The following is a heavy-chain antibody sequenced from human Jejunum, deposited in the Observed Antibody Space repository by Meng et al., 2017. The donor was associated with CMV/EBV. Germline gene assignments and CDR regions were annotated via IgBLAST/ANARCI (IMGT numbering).Heavy chain of an antibody. V-gene: IGHV4-59*01. CDR1: GGSISTYY. D-gene: IGHD2-15*01. J-gene: IGHJ6*02. CDR3: ASSGGTLFGMDV. CDR2: IYYSGST. Sequence: TVSGGSISTYYWSWVRQPPGKGLEWIGYIYYSGSTNYNPSLKNRVTISVDTSKNQFSLKLSSVTAADTAVYYCASSGGTLFGMDVWGQGTTVTVSS.